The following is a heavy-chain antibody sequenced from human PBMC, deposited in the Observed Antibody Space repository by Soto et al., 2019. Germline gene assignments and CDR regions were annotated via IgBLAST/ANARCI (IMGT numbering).Heavy chain of an antibody. Sequence: PSETLSLTCAVYGGSFSGYYWSWIRQPPGKGLEWIGEINHSGSTNYNPFLESRVTISVDTSKNQFSLRLSSVTAADTAVYYCARGRRSFWSGSTLYYYYGMDAWGQGTKVTVS. D-gene: IGHD3-3*01. CDR1: GGSFSGYY. V-gene: IGHV4-34*01. J-gene: IGHJ6*02. CDR2: INHSGST. CDR3: ARGRRSFWSGSTLYYYYGMDA.